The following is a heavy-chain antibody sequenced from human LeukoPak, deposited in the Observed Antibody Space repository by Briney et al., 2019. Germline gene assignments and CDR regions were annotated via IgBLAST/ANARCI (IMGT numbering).Heavy chain of an antibody. V-gene: IGHV5-51*01. CDR3: ARGKDFSSWYGYFDY. Sequence: GEALKISCKGSGYGFTSYWIGWGRRMPGKGLEGRGIIYPGDSDTRYSPSFQGQVTISADKSITTAYLQWSSLKASDTAMYYCARGKDFSSWYGYFDYWGQGTLVTVSS. J-gene: IGHJ4*02. CDR2: IYPGDSDT. D-gene: IGHD6-13*01. CDR1: GYGFTSYW.